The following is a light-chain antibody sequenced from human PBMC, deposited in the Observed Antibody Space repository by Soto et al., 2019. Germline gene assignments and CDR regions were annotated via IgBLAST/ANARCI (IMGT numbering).Light chain of an antibody. CDR3: AAWDDSLSGLI. CDR2: RNN. Sequence: QSVLTQPPSASGTPGQRVTISCSGSSSNIGSNYVYWYHQLPGTAPKLVIYRNNQRPSGVSDRFSGSKSGTSASLAISGLRSEDEADYYCAAWDDSLSGLIFGRGTKVTVL. V-gene: IGLV1-47*01. CDR1: SSNIGSNY. J-gene: IGLJ2*01.